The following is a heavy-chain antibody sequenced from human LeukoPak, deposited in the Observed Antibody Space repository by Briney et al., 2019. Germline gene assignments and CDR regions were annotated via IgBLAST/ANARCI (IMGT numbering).Heavy chain of an antibody. CDR3: ARPTGNGWLLDAFDI. Sequence: SVKVSCKASGGTFISYAISWVRQARGQGREWMGRIIPIFGTANYAQKFQGRVTITTDESTSTAYMELSSLRSEDTAVYYCARPTGNGWLLDAFDIWGQGTMVTVSS. J-gene: IGHJ3*02. CDR1: GGTFISYA. D-gene: IGHD6-19*01. V-gene: IGHV1-69*05. CDR2: IIPIFGTA.